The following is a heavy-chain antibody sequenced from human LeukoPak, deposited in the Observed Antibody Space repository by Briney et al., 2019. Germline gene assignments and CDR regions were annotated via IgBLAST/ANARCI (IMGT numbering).Heavy chain of an antibody. J-gene: IGHJ4*02. Sequence: GGSLRLSCAASGFTFSSYSMTWVRQAPGKGLEWVSYISSSSSTIYYADSVKGRFTISRDNAKNSLYLQMNSLRAEDTAVYYCASEGGDIVVVPAAPYYFDYWGQGTLVTVSS. V-gene: IGHV3-48*01. CDR2: ISSSSSTI. CDR1: GFTFSSYS. D-gene: IGHD2-2*01. CDR3: ASEGGDIVVVPAAPYYFDY.